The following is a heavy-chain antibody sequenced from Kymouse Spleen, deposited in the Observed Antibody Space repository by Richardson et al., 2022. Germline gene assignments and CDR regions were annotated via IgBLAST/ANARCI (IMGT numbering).Heavy chain of an antibody. D-gene: IGHD3-10*01. CDR2: IYPGDSDT. CDR1: GYSFTSYW. V-gene: IGHV5-51*01. Sequence: EVQLVQSGAEVKKPGESLKISCKGSGYSFTSYWIGWVRQMPGKGLEWMGIIYPGDSDTRYSPSFQGQVTISADKSISTAYLQWSSLKASDTAMYYCARHRDGSGSPHYYYGMDVWGQGTTVTVSS. J-gene: IGHJ6*02. CDR3: ARHRDGSGSPHYYYGMDV.